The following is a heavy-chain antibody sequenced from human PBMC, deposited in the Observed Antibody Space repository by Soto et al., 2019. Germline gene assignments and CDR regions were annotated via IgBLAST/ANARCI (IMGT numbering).Heavy chain of an antibody. CDR3: ARRVQLERRGDAFDI. CDR2: IYYSRST. V-gene: IGHV4-39*01. J-gene: IGHJ3*02. CDR1: GDSISSSSYY. Sequence: PSETLSLTCTVSGDSISSSSYYWGWIRQPPGKGLEWIGTIYYSRSTYYNPSLKSRVTFSVDTSKNQFSLRLTSVTAADTAVYYCARRVQLERRGDAFDIWGQGTIVTVSS. D-gene: IGHD1-1*01.